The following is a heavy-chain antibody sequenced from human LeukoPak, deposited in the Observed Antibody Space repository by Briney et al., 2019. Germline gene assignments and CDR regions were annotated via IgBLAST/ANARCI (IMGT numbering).Heavy chain of an antibody. J-gene: IGHJ4*02. D-gene: IGHD2-2*03. CDR3: AKTDGYCSSISCYSNFDY. Sequence: GGSLRLSCAASGFTFSTYAMHWVRQAPGKGLEWVSGISWKSASIGYADSVKGRFTISRDNAKNSLYLQMNSLRAEDTALYYCAKTDGYCSSISCYSNFDYWGQGTLVTVSS. CDR2: ISWKSASI. CDR1: GFTFSTYA. V-gene: IGHV3-9*01.